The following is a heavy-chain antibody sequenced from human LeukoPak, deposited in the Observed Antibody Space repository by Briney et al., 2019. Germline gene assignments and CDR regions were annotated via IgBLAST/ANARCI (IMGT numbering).Heavy chain of an antibody. D-gene: IGHD3-10*01. CDR1: GFTVSGNY. CDR3: AKAHGSGSYYRGSDY. J-gene: IGHJ4*02. Sequence: GGSLRLSCAASGFTVSGNYMSWVRQAPGKGLEWVSVIYSGGSTDYADSVKGRFTISRDNSKNTLYLQMNSLRAEDTAVYYCAKAHGSGSYYRGSDYWGQGTLVTVSS. CDR2: IYSGGST. V-gene: IGHV3-53*01.